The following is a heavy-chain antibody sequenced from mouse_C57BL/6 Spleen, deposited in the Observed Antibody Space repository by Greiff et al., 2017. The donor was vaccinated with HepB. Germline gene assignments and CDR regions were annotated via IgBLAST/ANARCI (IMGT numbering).Heavy chain of an antibody. J-gene: IGHJ2*01. CDR3: ARDSSGYFDY. Sequence: EVQVVESEGGLVQPGRSMKLSCTASGFTFSDYYMAWVRQVPEKGLEWVANINYDGSSTYYLDSLKSRFIISRDNAKNILYLQMSSLKSEDTATYYCARDSSGYFDYWGQGTTLTVSS. CDR1: GFTFSDYY. CDR2: INYDGSST. D-gene: IGHD3-2*02. V-gene: IGHV5-16*01.